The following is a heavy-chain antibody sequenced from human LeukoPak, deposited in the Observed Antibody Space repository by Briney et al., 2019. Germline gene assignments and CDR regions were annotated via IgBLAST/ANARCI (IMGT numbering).Heavy chain of an antibody. D-gene: IGHD1-26*01. J-gene: IGHJ3*02. CDR2: INPNSGGT. CDR1: GYTFTGYY. Sequence: GASVKVSCKASGYTFTGYYMHWVRQAPGQGLEWMGWINPNSGGTNYAQKFQGRVTMTRDTSIRTAYMELSRLRSDDTAVYYCARAGHGRVNAFDIWGQGTMVTVSS. V-gene: IGHV1-2*02. CDR3: ARAGHGRVNAFDI.